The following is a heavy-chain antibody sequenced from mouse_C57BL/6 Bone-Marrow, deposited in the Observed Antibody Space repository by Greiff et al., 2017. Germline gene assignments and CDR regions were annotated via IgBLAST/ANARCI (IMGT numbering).Heavy chain of an antibody. CDR3: TTVYYYGSSSYWYFDV. V-gene: IGHV14-4*01. CDR1: GFNIKDDY. D-gene: IGHD1-1*01. J-gene: IGHJ1*03. Sequence: EVKLQESGAELVRPGASVKLSCTASGFNIKDDYMHWVKQRPEQGLEWIGWIDPENGDTEYASKFPGKATITADTSSNTAYLQLSSLTSEDTAVYYCTTVYYYGSSSYWYFDVWGTGTTVTVSS. CDR2: IDPENGDT.